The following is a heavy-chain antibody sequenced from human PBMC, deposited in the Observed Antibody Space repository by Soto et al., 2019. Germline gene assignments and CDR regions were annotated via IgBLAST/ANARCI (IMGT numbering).Heavy chain of an antibody. J-gene: IGHJ6*02. V-gene: IGHV3-23*01. Sequence: GGSLRLSCAASRFTFSSYAMSWVRQAPGKGLEWVSAISGSGGSTYYADSVKGRFTISRDNSKNTLYLQMNSLRAEDTAVYYCAKDLKHTIFAVVIIGYYYYGMDVWSQGTTVTVSS. CDR2: ISGSGGST. CDR3: AKDLKHTIFAVVIIGYYYYGMDV. CDR1: RFTFSSYA. D-gene: IGHD3-3*01.